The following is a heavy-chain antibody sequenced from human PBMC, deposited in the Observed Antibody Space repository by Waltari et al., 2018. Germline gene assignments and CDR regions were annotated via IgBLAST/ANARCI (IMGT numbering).Heavy chain of an antibody. D-gene: IGHD3-22*01. V-gene: IGHV3-7*01. J-gene: IGHJ3*02. Sequence: EVQLVESGGGLVQPGGSQRLSCAASGCTLSSYWMSWVRQAPGKGLEWVANIMTDGSEEYYVDSVRGRFTISRDNAKNSLFLQMNSLRPEDTAVYYCARDQWFAFDIWGQGTMVTVSS. CDR2: IMTDGSEE. CDR1: GCTLSSYW. CDR3: ARDQWFAFDI.